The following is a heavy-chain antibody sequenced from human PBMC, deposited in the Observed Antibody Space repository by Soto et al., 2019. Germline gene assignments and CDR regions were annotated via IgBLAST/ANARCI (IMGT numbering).Heavy chain of an antibody. D-gene: IGHD1-20*01. CDR2: INPSGGST. CDR3: ARIQGSGITGTTGWFDP. J-gene: IGHJ5*02. V-gene: IGHV1-46*03. Sequence: QVQLVQSGAEVKKPGASVKVSCKASGYTFTSYYMHWVRQAPGQGLEWMGIINPSGGSTSYAQTFQGRVTMTTDTSASTVYMELSSLRSEDPAVYYCARIQGSGITGTTGWFDPWGQGTLVTVSS. CDR1: GYTFTSYY.